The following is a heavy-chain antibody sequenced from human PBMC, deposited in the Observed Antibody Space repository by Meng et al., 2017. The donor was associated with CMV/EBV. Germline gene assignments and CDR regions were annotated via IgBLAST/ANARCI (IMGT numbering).Heavy chain of an antibody. J-gene: IGHJ4*02. V-gene: IGHV3-53*01. CDR3: ARGGY. Sequence: GESLKISCAASGFTVSSNYMTWVRQAPGKGLEWVSVIYSGGSTYYADFVKGRFTTARDNSKNTLYLQKSSLRAADTAVYYCARGGYWGQGTLVTVSS. CDR2: IYSGGST. CDR1: GFTVSSNY.